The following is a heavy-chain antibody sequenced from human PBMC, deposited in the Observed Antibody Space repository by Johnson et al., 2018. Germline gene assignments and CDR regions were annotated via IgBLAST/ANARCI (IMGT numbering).Heavy chain of an antibody. CDR2: INSDGRGT. CDR1: GFTFSSYW. J-gene: IGHJ6*03. CDR3: ARVDSPYYYYYGDV. V-gene: IGHV3-74*01. Sequence: VQLQESGGGLVQPGGSLRLSCAASGFTFSSYWMHWVRQAPGKGLVWVSRINSDGRGTTYADSVKGRFTISRDNAKNTLYLQMNSLRAEDTAVYYCARVDSPYYYYYGDVWGKGTTVTVSS.